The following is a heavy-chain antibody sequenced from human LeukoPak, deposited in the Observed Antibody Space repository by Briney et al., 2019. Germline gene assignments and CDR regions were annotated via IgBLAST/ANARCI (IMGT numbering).Heavy chain of an antibody. D-gene: IGHD5-18*01. CDR1: GGSISSSSYY. CDR3: ARMGYSYGSPYYYYMDV. Sequence: SETLSLTCTVSGGSISSSSYYWGWIRQPPGKGLEWIGSIYSSGSTYYNPSLKSRITISVDTSKNQFSLKLSSVTAADTAVYYCARMGYSYGSPYYYYMDVWGKGTTVTISS. CDR2: IYSSGST. V-gene: IGHV4-39*07. J-gene: IGHJ6*03.